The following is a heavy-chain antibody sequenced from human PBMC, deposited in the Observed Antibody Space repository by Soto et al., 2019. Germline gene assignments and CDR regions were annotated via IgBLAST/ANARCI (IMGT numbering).Heavy chain of an antibody. CDR2: ISGSGGST. CDR3: AKGKRIVLMVYATTSFDY. CDR1: GFTFSSYA. V-gene: IGHV3-23*01. J-gene: IGHJ4*02. Sequence: GGSLRLSCAASGFTFSSYAMSWVRQAPGKGLEWVSAISGSGGSTYYADSVKGRFTISRDNSKNTLYLQMNSLRAEDTAAYYCAKGKRIVLMVYATTSFDYWGQGTLVTVSS. D-gene: IGHD2-8*01.